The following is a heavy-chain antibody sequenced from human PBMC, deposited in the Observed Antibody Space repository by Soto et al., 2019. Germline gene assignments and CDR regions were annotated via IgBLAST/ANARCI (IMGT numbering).Heavy chain of an antibody. CDR1: GGSISSRNW. V-gene: IGHV4-4*02. CDR2: IYHSGST. Sequence: SEPLSLTWAVSGGSISSRNWWRWVRQPPGKGLEWIGEIYHSGSTNYNPSLKSRVTISVDKSKNQFSLKLSSVTAADTAVYYCARDPFGSGWYRYFDYWGQGTLVTVSS. CDR3: ARDPFGSGWYRYFDY. J-gene: IGHJ4*02. D-gene: IGHD6-19*01.